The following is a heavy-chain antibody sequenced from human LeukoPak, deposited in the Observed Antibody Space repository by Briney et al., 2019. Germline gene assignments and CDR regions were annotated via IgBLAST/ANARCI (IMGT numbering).Heavy chain of an antibody. CDR1: GFIFSDYY. V-gene: IGHV3-11*01. CDR2: ISSIGSTI. CDR3: ARALDYGDKRGYHFDY. Sequence: SGGSLRLSCAGSGFIFSDYYMTWIRQAPGKGLEWVSYISSIGSTINYADSVKGRFTISRDNAKNSLYLQMNSLRAEDTAVYYCARALDYGDKRGYHFDYWGQGTLVTVSS. D-gene: IGHD4-17*01. J-gene: IGHJ4*02.